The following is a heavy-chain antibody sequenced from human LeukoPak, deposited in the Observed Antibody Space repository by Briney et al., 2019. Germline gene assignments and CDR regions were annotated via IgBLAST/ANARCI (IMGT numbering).Heavy chain of an antibody. V-gene: IGHV4-34*01. Sequence: SETLSLTCAVSGGSFSVTYWGGSPHPPGKGLYRFGELNHSGSTNYNPSLKSRVTISVDTSKNQYSLKLSSVTAADTAVYYCASQYDILTGPSFDYWGQGTLVTVSS. D-gene: IGHD3-9*01. CDR2: LNHSGST. CDR3: ASQYDILTGPSFDY. CDR1: GGSFSVTY. J-gene: IGHJ4*02.